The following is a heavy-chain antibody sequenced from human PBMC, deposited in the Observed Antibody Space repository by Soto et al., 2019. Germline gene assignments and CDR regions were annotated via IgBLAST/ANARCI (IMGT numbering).Heavy chain of an antibody. CDR3: ARQHYYDSSGYYTWN. Sequence: SETLSLTCAVYGGSFSGYYWTWIRQPPGTGLEWIGEINHSGSTNYTPSLKNRVTISADTSNNQFSLRLTSVTAADTAVYYCARQHYYDSSGYYTWNWGQGTLVTVSS. CDR2: INHSGST. V-gene: IGHV4-34*01. D-gene: IGHD3-22*01. CDR1: GGSFSGYY. J-gene: IGHJ4*02.